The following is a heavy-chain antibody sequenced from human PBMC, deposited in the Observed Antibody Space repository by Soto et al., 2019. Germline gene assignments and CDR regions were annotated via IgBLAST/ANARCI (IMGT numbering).Heavy chain of an antibody. CDR1: GVTFSSYP. CDR2: IGGSGTGFNT. V-gene: IGHV3-23*01. D-gene: IGHD2-2*01. Sequence: EVQLLESGGGLVRPGWSLRLACAASGVTFSSYPMKWVRQGPGKGLELVSTIGGSGTGFNTDYAGSVKGRFVISRDNSKNTVYLKMNSLSAEDTALYYCARVAPYCSTTTCYIDSWGQGTLVTVSS. CDR3: ARVAPYCSTTTCYIDS. J-gene: IGHJ4*02.